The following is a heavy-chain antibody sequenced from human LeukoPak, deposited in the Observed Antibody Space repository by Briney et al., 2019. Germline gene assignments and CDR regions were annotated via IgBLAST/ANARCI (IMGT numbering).Heavy chain of an antibody. D-gene: IGHD5-18*01. CDR2: ISWGSNVI. CDR3: ARDPGYSYALDY. Sequence: GGSLRLSCTASGFTFSTYSMNWVRQAPGKGPEWLSYISWGSNVIYYADSVKGRLTTSRDDAKNSLFLQMNSLTDEDTAVYYCARDPGYSYALDYWGRGTLVTVSS. CDR1: GFTFSTYS. J-gene: IGHJ4*02. V-gene: IGHV3-48*02.